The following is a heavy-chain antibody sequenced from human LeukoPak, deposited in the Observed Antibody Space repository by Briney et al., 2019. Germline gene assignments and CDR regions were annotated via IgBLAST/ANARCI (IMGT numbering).Heavy chain of an antibody. CDR1: GFTFSSYA. D-gene: IGHD5-18*01. CDR3: AKDHTTMVTRFDY. J-gene: IGHJ4*02. CDR2: LSGNGGST. V-gene: IGHV3-23*01. Sequence: GGSLRLSCAASGFTFSSYAMSWVRQAPGKGLEWVSALSGNGGSTYYADSVKGRFTISRDNSKNTLFLQVNSLRAEDTAVYYCAKDHTTMVTRFDYWGQGALVTVSS.